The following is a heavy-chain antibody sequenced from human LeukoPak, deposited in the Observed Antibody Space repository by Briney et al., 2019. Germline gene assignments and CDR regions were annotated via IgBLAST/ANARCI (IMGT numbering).Heavy chain of an antibody. J-gene: IGHJ4*02. Sequence: GGSLRLSCAASGFTFSSYGMHWVRQAPGKGLEWVAFIRYDGSNKYYADSVKGRFTISRDNSKNTLYLQMNSLRAEDTAVYYCARDLVGATTIKYYFDYWGQGTLVTVSS. D-gene: IGHD1-26*01. V-gene: IGHV3-30*02. CDR2: IRYDGSNK. CDR1: GFTFSSYG. CDR3: ARDLVGATTIKYYFDY.